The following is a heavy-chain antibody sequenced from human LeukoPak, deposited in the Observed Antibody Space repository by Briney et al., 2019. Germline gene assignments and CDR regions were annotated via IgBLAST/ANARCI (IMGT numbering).Heavy chain of an antibody. V-gene: IGHV1-18*01. CDR3: AREFLEHTFDY. Sequence: ASVKVSCKTSGDTFTTHGIHWVRQAPGQGLEWMGWISAYNGNTNYAQKLQGRVTMTTDTSTSTAYMELRSLRSDDTAVYYCAREFLEHTFDYRGQGTLVTVSS. J-gene: IGHJ4*02. CDR1: GDTFTTHG. D-gene: IGHD3-3*01. CDR2: ISAYNGNT.